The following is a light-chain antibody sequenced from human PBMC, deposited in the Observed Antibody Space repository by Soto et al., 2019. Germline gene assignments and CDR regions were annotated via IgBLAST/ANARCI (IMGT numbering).Light chain of an antibody. CDR2: CAS. CDR3: QQYCSSPYT. J-gene: IGKJ2*01. Sequence: EIVLTQSPGTLSLSPGERATLSCRASQSVSSRFLAWYQQKPGQAPRLLMYCASNSATSIPDRFSGTGSGTDFTLTISSLEPEDFAVYYWQQYCSSPYTFGLAPKLDIK. CDR1: QSVSSRF. V-gene: IGKV3-20*01.